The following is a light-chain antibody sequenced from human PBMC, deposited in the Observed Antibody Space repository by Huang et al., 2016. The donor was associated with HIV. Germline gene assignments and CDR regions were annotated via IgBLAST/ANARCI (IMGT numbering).Light chain of an antibody. V-gene: IGKV1-39*01. CDR1: QGISSY. CDR2: AAS. CDR3: QETYSIPYT. Sequence: DIQMTQSPSSLASSVGDRVTTTCRASQGISSYLNWYQQKPGKAPKLLIYAASTLQSGVPARFSGSGSGTDFTLTISSLQPADSATYYCQETYSIPYTFGQGTKLEIK. J-gene: IGKJ2*01.